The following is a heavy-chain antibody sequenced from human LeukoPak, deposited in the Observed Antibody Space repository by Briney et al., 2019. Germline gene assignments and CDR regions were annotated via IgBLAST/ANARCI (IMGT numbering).Heavy chain of an antibody. D-gene: IGHD2-15*01. CDR2: INPSGGST. CDR3: ARGCSGGSCHDDYYYYGMDV. CDR1: GYTFTSYY. J-gene: IGHJ6*02. Sequence: ASVKVSCKASGYTFTSYYMHWVRQAPGQGLEWMGIINPSGGSTSYAQKLQGRVTMTTDTSTSTAYMELRSLRSDDTAVYYCARGCSGGSCHDDYYYYGMDVWAKGPRSPSP. V-gene: IGHV1-46*01.